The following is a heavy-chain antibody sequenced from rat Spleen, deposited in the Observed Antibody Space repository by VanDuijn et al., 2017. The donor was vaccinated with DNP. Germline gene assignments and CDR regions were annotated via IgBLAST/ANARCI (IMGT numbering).Heavy chain of an antibody. J-gene: IGHJ4*01. V-gene: IGHV3-1*01. CDR1: GYSITSNY. Sequence: EVQLQESGSGLVKPSQSLSLTCSVTGYSITSNYWGWIRKFPGNKMEWIGHISYTGSTTYNPSLKSRISITRDTSKNQFFLQLNSVTTEDTATYYCARLGASTYAMDAWGQGTSVTVSS. CDR2: ISYTGST. D-gene: IGHD4-1*01. CDR3: ARLGASTYAMDA.